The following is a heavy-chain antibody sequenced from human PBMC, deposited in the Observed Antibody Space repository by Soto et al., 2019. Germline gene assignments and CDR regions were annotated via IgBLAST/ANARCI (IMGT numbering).Heavy chain of an antibody. Sequence: QVQLVESGGGVVQPGRSLRLSCVASGFTFSSYGMHWVRQAPGKGLEWVAIISYDGSNKYYSDYVKGRFTISRDNSKNTLYLQMNSLRAEDTAVYYCAKDNCSGGSCYTRYFDLWGRGTLVTVSS. CDR1: GFTFSSYG. CDR2: ISYDGSNK. CDR3: AKDNCSGGSCYTRYFDL. V-gene: IGHV3-30*18. J-gene: IGHJ2*01. D-gene: IGHD2-15*01.